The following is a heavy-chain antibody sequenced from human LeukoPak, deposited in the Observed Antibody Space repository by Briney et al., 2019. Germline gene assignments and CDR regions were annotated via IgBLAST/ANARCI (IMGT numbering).Heavy chain of an antibody. CDR2: INPNSGGT. Sequence: ASVKVSCKVSGYTLTELSMHWVRQAPGQGLEWMGWINPNSGGTNYAQKFQGRVTMTRDTSISTAYMELSRLRSDDTAVYYCARRASSTLYNFDYWGQGTLVTVSS. CDR1: GYTLTELS. D-gene: IGHD2-2*01. CDR3: ARRASSTLYNFDY. J-gene: IGHJ4*02. V-gene: IGHV1-2*02.